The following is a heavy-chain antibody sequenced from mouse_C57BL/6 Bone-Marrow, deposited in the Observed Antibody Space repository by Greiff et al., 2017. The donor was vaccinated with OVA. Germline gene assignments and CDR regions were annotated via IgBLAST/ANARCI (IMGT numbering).Heavy chain of an antibody. CDR2: IDPANGNP. Sequence: VQLKQSVAELVRPGASVKLSCTASGFNIKNTYMHWVKQRPEQGLEWIGRIDPANGNPKYAPKFKGKATITADTSSNTAYLQLSSLTSEDTAIYYCARPYYYGSRRFAYWGQGTLVTVSA. V-gene: IGHV14-3*01. CDR1: GFNIKNTY. CDR3: ARPYYYGSRRFAY. D-gene: IGHD1-1*01. J-gene: IGHJ3*01.